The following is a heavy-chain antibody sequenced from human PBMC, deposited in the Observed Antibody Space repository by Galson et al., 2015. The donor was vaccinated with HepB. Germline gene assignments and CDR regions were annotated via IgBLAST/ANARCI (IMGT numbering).Heavy chain of an antibody. D-gene: IGHD6-13*01. Sequence: TLSLTCTVSGGSISSVTYYWSWIRQPAGKGLEWIGRTYSSGSTNYNPSLRSRVTMSVATSKNQFSLKLSSVTAADTAIYYCARDRSSTWYTPAGWFDSWGQGTLVTVSS. V-gene: IGHV4-61*02. CDR3: ARDRSSTWYTPAGWFDS. J-gene: IGHJ5*01. CDR1: GGSISSVTYY. CDR2: TYSSGST.